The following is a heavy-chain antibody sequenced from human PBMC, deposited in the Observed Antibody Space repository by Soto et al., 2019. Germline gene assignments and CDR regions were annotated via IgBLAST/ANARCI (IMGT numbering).Heavy chain of an antibody. D-gene: IGHD1-26*01. J-gene: IGHJ6*02. CDR2: ISYDGRVK. Sequence: PGGSLRLSCAASGFTFSDYPMHWVRQAPGKGLEWVAVISYDGRVKYYVDSVKGRFTISRDDSKNTLCLQMNSLRVDDTAVYYCAKDRVGGPFYYYGMDVWGQGTTVTVSS. CDR1: GFTFSDYP. V-gene: IGHV3-30*04. CDR3: AKDRVGGPFYYYGMDV.